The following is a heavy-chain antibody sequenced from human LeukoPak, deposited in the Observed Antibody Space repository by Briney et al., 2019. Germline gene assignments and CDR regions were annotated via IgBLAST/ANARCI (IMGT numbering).Heavy chain of an antibody. Sequence: GRSLRLSCAASGFTFSSYGMHWVRQAPGKGLEWVSVISYDGSHKYYTDSVKGRFTISRDNSKNTLYLEMNSLRAEDTAVYYCAREGPVAGNFDYWGQGTLVTVSS. J-gene: IGHJ4*02. CDR3: AREGPVAGNFDY. CDR1: GFTFSSYG. V-gene: IGHV3-30*03. CDR2: ISYDGSHK. D-gene: IGHD6-19*01.